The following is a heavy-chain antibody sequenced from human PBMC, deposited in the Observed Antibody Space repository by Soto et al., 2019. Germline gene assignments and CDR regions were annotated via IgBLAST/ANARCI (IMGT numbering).Heavy chain of an antibody. J-gene: IGHJ4*02. CDR2: ISYDGSTK. Sequence: QVQLVESGGGVVQPGRSLRLSCAASGFTFSTYAMHWVRQAPGKGLEWVAAISYDGSTKYYADSIKGRFTISRDKSNSTLWRQMNILRTEDTAVYHCVQSLTMATRKALDYWGQGTLVTVSS. D-gene: IGHD2-15*01. CDR3: VQSLTMATRKALDY. CDR1: GFTFSTYA. V-gene: IGHV3-30-3*01.